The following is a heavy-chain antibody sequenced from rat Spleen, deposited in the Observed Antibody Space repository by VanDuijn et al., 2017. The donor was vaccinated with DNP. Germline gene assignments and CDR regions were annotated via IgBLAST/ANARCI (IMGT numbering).Heavy chain of an antibody. V-gene: IGHV3-3*01. CDR3: ARWPGYNPPYAMDA. D-gene: IGHD1-4*01. Sequence: EVQLQESGPGLVKTSQSLSLTCSVTGYSITSSYRWNWIRKFPGNKLGWMGSVNSAGTTNHNPSLKSRISITRDTSKNQLFLQVNSVTTEDTATYYCARWPGYNPPYAMDAWGQGTSVTVSS. CDR2: VNSAGTT. J-gene: IGHJ4*01. CDR1: GYSITSSYR.